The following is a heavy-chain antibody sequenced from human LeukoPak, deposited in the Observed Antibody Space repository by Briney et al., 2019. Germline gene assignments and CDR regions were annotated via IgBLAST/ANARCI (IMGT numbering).Heavy chain of an antibody. CDR1: GGTFSSYA. Sequence: GASVKVSCKASGGTFSSYAISWVRQAPGQGLEWMGGIIPIFGTANYAQKFQGRVTITADESTSTAYMELGSLRSEDTAVYYCAFLLYYVEEYFQHWGQGTLVTVSS. CDR3: AFLLYYVEEYFQH. J-gene: IGHJ1*01. CDR2: IIPIFGTA. V-gene: IGHV1-69*13. D-gene: IGHD3-16*01.